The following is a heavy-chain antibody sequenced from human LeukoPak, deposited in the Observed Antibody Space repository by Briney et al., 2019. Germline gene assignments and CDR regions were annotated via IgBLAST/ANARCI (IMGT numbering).Heavy chain of an antibody. CDR2: IYTSGST. D-gene: IGHD2-2*01. J-gene: IGHJ5*02. V-gene: IGHV4-61*02. CDR1: GGSISSGSYY. Sequence: PSQTLSLTCTVSGGSISSGSYYWSWIRQPAGKGLEWIGRIYTSGSTNYNPSLKSRVTISVDTSKNQFSLKLSSVTAADPAVYYCARLVVPAGPNWFDPWGQGTLVTVSS. CDR3: ARLVVPAGPNWFDP.